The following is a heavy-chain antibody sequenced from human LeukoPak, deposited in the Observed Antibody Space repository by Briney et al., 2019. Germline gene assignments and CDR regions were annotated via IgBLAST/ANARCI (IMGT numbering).Heavy chain of an antibody. CDR2: ISVYNGNT. Sequence: GASVKFSCKASGYTFTSYGVSWVRQAPGQGLEWMGWISVYNGNTNYAQKLQGRVTMTTDTSTSTAYMELRSLRSDDTAVYHCARDPPRYQLLSAFDIWGQGTVVTVSS. CDR1: GYTFTSYG. V-gene: IGHV1-18*01. D-gene: IGHD2-2*01. CDR3: ARDPPRYQLLSAFDI. J-gene: IGHJ3*02.